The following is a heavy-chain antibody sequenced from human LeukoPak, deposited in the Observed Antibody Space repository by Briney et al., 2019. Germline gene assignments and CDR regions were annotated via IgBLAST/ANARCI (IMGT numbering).Heavy chain of an antibody. CDR1: GFTFSIYD. D-gene: IGHD2-21*01. CDR2: ISYDGTNK. J-gene: IGHJ4*02. CDR3: AKDDCGNEGPFDY. Sequence: QTGGSLRLSCAASGFTFSIYDMHWVGQAPGKGLEWVAVISYDGTNKYYADSVKGRFTISRDNSKNTLHLQMNSLRAEDTAVYYCAKDDCGNEGPFDYWGQGTLVTVSS. V-gene: IGHV3-30*18.